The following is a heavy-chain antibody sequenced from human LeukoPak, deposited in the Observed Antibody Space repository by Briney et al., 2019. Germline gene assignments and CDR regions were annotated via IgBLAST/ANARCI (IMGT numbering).Heavy chain of an antibody. D-gene: IGHD3-9*01. CDR1: GFTFSSYC. J-gene: IGHJ3*02. Sequence: GGSLRLSCAASGFTFSSYCMTWVRQAPGKGLEWVSYISGNSSTIYYADSVKGRFTISRDNAKNSLYLQMNSLRAEDTAVYYCAKDLGGSYYDILTGYFRGDAFDIWGQGTMVTVSS. V-gene: IGHV3-48*01. CDR3: AKDLGGSYYDILTGYFRGDAFDI. CDR2: ISGNSSTI.